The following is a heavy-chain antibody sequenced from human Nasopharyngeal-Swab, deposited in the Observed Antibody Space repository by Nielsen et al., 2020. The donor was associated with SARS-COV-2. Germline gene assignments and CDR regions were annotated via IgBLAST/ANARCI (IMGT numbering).Heavy chain of an antibody. CDR3: ARVKDTAMVKFLDY. CDR2: IDPSDSYT. V-gene: IGHV5-10-1*01. CDR1: GYSFTSYW. J-gene: IGHJ4*02. D-gene: IGHD5-18*01. Sequence: GESLKISRKGSGYSFTSYWISWVRQMPGKGLEWMGRIDPSDSYTNYSPSFQGHVTISADKSISTAYLQWSSLKASDTAMYYCARVKDTAMVKFLDYWGQGTLVTVSS.